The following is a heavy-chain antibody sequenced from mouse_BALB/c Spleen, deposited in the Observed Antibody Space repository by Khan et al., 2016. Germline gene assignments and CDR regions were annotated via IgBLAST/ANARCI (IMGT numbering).Heavy chain of an antibody. D-gene: IGHD2-14*01. J-gene: IGHJ2*01. V-gene: IGHV1-7*01. CDR3: ARHYRDYFDY. CDR1: GYTFTTYW. Sequence: QVQLKQSGAELAKPGASVKMSCKASGYTFTTYWMHWVKQRSGQGLEWIGYINPNSGYTKYNQKFKDKTTLTADKSSSTAYIQLSSLTSEDSAVDYCARHYRDYFDYWGQGTTLTVSS. CDR2: INPNSGYT.